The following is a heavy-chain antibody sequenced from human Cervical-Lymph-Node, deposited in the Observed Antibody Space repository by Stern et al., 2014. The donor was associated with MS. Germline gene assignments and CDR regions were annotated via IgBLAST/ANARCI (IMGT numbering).Heavy chain of an antibody. J-gene: IGHJ5*02. V-gene: IGHV3-7*01. CDR3: ARGSDT. D-gene: IGHD2-15*01. CDR2: IKEDGSET. CDR1: GFTFSSYW. Sequence: EDQLVESGGGLAQPGGSLRLSCAASGFTFSSYWMNWVRQAPGKGLEWGANIKEDGSETYYVDSVKGRFTISRDNAKNSLYLQMNSLRAEETAVYYCARGSDTWGQGTLVTVSS.